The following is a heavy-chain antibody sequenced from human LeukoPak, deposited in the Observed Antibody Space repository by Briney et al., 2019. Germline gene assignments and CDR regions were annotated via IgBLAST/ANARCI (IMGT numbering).Heavy chain of an antibody. D-gene: IGHD2-2*01. CDR3: ASAPGGGRYCSSTSCYHWFDP. V-gene: IGHV4-30-2*01. CDR2: INHSGST. J-gene: IGHJ5*02. CDR1: GGSISSGGYY. Sequence: SQTLSLTCTVSGGSISSGGYYWSWIRQPPGKGLEWIGEINHSGSTNYNPSLKSRVTISVDTSKNQFSLKLSSVTAADTAVYYCASAPGGGRYCSSTSCYHWFDPWGQGTLVTVS.